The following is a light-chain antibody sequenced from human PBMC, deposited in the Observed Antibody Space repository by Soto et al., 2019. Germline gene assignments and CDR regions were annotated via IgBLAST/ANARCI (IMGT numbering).Light chain of an antibody. Sequence: LMTQSPATLSVSPGDGATLSCRASQSVSSNVAWYRQKPGQAPRLLIYDASTRATGVPATFSGWGSGTDFTLTISSLQSEDFAIYSCQQYNKWPLTFGGGTKVDIK. CDR2: DAS. V-gene: IGKV3-15*01. CDR1: QSVSSN. J-gene: IGKJ4*01. CDR3: QQYNKWPLT.